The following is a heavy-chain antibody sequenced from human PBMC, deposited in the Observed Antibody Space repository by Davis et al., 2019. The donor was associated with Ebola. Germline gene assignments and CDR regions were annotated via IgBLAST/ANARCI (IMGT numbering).Heavy chain of an antibody. J-gene: IGHJ5*02. CDR2: IKQDGSEK. CDR1: GFTVSSNY. CDR3: AREKRQLWLRGWFDP. D-gene: IGHD5-18*01. Sequence: GESLKISCAASGFTVSSNYMSWVRQAPGKGLEWVANIKQDGSEKYYVDSVKGRFTISRDNAKNSLYLQMNSLRAEDTAVYYCAREKRQLWLRGWFDPWGQGTLVTVSS. V-gene: IGHV3-7*01.